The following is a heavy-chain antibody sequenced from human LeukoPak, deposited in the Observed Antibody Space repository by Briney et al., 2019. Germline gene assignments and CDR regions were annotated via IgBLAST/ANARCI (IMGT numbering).Heavy chain of an antibody. CDR1: GYTFTSYD. J-gene: IGHJ4*02. CDR2: MNPNSGNT. V-gene: IGHV1-8*01. Sequence: GASVKVSCKASGYTFTSYDINWVRQATGQGLEWMGWMNPNSGNTGYAQKFQGRVTMTRNTSISTAYMELSSLRSEDTAVYYCASPGLGYCSITNCYRDYWGQGTLVTVSS. CDR3: ASPGLGYCSITNCYRDY. D-gene: IGHD2-2*01.